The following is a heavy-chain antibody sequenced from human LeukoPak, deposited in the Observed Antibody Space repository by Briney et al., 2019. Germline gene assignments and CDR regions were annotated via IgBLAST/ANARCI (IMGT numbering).Heavy chain of an antibody. J-gene: IGHJ4*02. D-gene: IGHD3-16*01. V-gene: IGHV4-39*01. CDR3: ARQLGVGVWALDR. CDR2: IFYTGKI. Sequence: PSETLSLTCDVSGGSITTEHYWWGWLRQPPGKGLEWIAIIFYTGKIHDNPSLRNRISMSVDTSKDQFSLRLSAVTAADTAVYYCARQLGVGVWALDRWGQGTLVTVSS. CDR1: GGSITTEHYW.